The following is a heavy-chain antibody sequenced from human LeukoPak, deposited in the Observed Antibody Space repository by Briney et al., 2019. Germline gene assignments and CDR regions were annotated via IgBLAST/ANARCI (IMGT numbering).Heavy chain of an antibody. J-gene: IGHJ4*02. CDR2: IYYSGST. CDR1: GGSISSGGYY. D-gene: IGHD3-22*01. V-gene: IGHV4-31*03. CDR3: ARAYYDPYFDY. Sequence: SETLSLTCTVSGGSISSGGYYWSWLRQHPGKGRQWIGYIYYSGSTYYNPSLKSRVTISVDTSKNQFSLKLSSVTAADTAVYYCARAYYDPYFDYWGQGTLVTVSS.